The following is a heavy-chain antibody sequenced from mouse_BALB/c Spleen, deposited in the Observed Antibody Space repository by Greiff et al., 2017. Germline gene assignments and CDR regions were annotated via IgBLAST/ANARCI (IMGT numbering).Heavy chain of an antibody. CDR3: AREAYYGNFYAMDY. D-gene: IGHD2-1*01. CDR1: GYTFTDYY. CDR2: IYPGSGNT. V-gene: IGHV1-77*01. J-gene: IGHJ4*01. Sequence: VQLQQSGAELARPGASVKLSCKASGYTFTDYYINWVKQRTGQGLEWIGEIYPGSGNTYYNEKFKGKATLTADKSSSTAYMQLSSLTSEDSAVYFCAREAYYGNFYAMDYWGQGTSVTVSS.